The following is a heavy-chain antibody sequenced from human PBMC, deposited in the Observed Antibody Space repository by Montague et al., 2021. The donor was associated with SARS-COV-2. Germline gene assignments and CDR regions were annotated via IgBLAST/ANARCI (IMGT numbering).Heavy chain of an antibody. J-gene: IGHJ3*02. D-gene: IGHD3-9*01. CDR1: GFTFNSYS. Sequence: SLRLSCAASGFTFNSYSMNWVRQAPGKGLEWVSSISSSSSYIYYADSVKGRFTISRDNAKNSPYLQMNSLRAEDTAVYYCARDSNDILTGYYAFDIWGQGTMVTVSS. V-gene: IGHV3-21*01. CDR2: ISSSSSYI. CDR3: ARDSNDILTGYYAFDI.